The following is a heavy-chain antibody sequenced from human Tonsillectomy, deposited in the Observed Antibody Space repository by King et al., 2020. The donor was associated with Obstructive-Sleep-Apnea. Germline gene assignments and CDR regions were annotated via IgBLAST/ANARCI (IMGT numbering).Heavy chain of an antibody. CDR3: AVASLYDSSGYYSY. J-gene: IGHJ4*02. D-gene: IGHD3-22*01. V-gene: IGHV4-59*01. CDR2: IYYSGST. CDR1: GGSISSYY. Sequence: QLKESGPGLVKPSETLSLTCTVSGGSISSYYWSWIRQPPGKGMEWIGYIYYSGSTNYNPSLKSRVTISVDTSKNQFSLKLSSVTAADTAVYYCAVASLYDSSGYYSYWGQGTLVTVSS.